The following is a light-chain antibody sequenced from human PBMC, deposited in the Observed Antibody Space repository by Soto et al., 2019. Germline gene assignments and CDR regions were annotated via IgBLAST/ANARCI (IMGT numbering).Light chain of an antibody. J-gene: IGLJ2*01. Sequence: QSVLTQPPSGSGAPGQRVTISCTGSSSNIGAGYDVHWYRQLPGTAPKLIIYGNSNRPSGVPDRFSGSKSGTSASLAITGLQAKDEADYYCQSYDSSLSGVVFGGGTKLTVL. CDR1: SSNIGAGYD. CDR2: GNS. CDR3: QSYDSSLSGVV. V-gene: IGLV1-40*01.